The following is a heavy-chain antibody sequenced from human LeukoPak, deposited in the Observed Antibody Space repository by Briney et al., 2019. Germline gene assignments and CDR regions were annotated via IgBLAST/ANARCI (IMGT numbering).Heavy chain of an antibody. J-gene: IGHJ4*02. Sequence: GGSLRLPCVVCGFTFIRYSMTWVRQAPGRGLEWVATITLDGSEKYYVDSVEGRFTISRDNAKNSLYLQMNNLRVEDTAVYYCARSQSTMTTWSMDYWGQGTLVTVSS. CDR3: ARSQSTMTTWSMDY. CDR2: ITLDGSEK. D-gene: IGHD4-17*01. CDR1: GFTFIRYS. V-gene: IGHV3-7*01.